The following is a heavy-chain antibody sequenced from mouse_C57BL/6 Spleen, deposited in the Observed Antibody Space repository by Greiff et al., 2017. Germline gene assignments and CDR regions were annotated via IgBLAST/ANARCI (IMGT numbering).Heavy chain of an antibody. J-gene: IGHJ2*01. CDR2: IDPSDSDT. CDR1: GYTFTSYW. D-gene: IGHD2-1*01. V-gene: IGHV1-52*01. Sequence: VQLQQPGAELVRPGSSVKLSCKASGYTFTSYWMHWVQQRPIQGLEWIGNIDPSDSDTHYNQKFKDKATLTVDKSSSTAYMQLSSLTSEDSAVYYGARSEGNHYGNYFDYWGQGTTLTVSS. CDR3: ARSEGNHYGNYFDY.